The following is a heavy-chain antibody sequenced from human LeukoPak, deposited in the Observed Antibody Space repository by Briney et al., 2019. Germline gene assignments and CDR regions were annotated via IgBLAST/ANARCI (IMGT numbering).Heavy chain of an antibody. CDR3: ARGNSGYSYVGPQDY. CDR1: GFTFSSYS. J-gene: IGHJ4*02. Sequence: GGSLRLSCAASGFTFSSYSMNWVRQAPGKGLEWVSSISSSSSYMYYADSVKGRFTISRDNAKNSLYLQMNSLRAEDTAVYYCARGNSGYSYVGPQDYWGQGTLVTVSS. D-gene: IGHD5-18*01. CDR2: ISSSSSYM. V-gene: IGHV3-21*01.